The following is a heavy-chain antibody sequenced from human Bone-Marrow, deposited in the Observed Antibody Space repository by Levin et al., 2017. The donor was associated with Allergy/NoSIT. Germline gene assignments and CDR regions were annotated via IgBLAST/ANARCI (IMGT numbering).Heavy chain of an antibody. Sequence: GGSLRLSCAASGFTFNNYAMSWVRQAPVKGLEWVSAISGSGDSTYYADSVRGRFTIYKDNSKNTLYLQMNSLRGEDTALYYCARKGSVAAAGSPDYWGQGTLVTVSS. CDR3: ARKGSVAAAGSPDY. CDR1: GFTFNNYA. J-gene: IGHJ4*02. D-gene: IGHD6-13*01. V-gene: IGHV3-23*01. CDR2: ISGSGDST.